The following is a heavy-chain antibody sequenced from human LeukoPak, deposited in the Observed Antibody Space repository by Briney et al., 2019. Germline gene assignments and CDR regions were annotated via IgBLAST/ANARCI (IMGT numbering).Heavy chain of an antibody. Sequence: GGSLRLSCAASGFTFSNYAMHWVRQAPGKGLEWVSFISKTSTNVYYGDSVRGRFTISKDNAKNSIHLQMTSLRADDTAVYYCVRGDGDLFDFWGQGILVSVSS. CDR2: ISKTSTNV. D-gene: IGHD4-17*01. J-gene: IGHJ4*02. V-gene: IGHV3-21*06. CDR1: GFTFSNYA. CDR3: VRGDGDLFDF.